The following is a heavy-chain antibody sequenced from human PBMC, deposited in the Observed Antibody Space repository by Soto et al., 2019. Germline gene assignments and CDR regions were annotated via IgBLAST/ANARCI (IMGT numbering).Heavy chain of an antibody. CDR1: GGSISSGDYY. D-gene: IGHD3-22*01. J-gene: IGHJ5*02. CDR3: AAVMESSGYYWFDP. CDR2: IYYSGST. V-gene: IGHV4-30-4*01. Sequence: PSETLSLTCTVSGGSISSGDYYWSWIRQPPGKGLEWIGYIYYSGSTYYNPSLKSRVTISVDTSKNQFSLKLSSVTAADTAAYYCAAVMESSGYYWFDPWGQGTLVTVSS.